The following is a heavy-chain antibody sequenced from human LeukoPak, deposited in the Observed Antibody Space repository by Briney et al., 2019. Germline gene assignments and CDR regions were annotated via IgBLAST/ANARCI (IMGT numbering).Heavy chain of an antibody. V-gene: IGHV4-39*07. CDR3: ARGGNYGSGSYYNMFDY. D-gene: IGHD3-10*01. J-gene: IGHJ4*02. Sequence: SETLSLTCTVSGGSISSSSYYWGWIRQPPGKGLEWIGSIYYSGSTYYNPSLKSRVTISVDTSKNQFSLKLSSVTAADTAVYYCARGGNYGSGSYYNMFDYWGQGTLVTVSS. CDR1: GGSISSSSYY. CDR2: IYYSGST.